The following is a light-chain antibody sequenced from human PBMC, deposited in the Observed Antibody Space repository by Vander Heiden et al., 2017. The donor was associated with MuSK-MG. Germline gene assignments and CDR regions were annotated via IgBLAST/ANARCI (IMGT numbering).Light chain of an antibody. CDR3: QQYYNIPWT. V-gene: IGKV4-1*01. Sequence: DISMIQSLHSLAVSLGERATIYPKSRQTVLYSSNNKNYLAWYQQKPGQPPNLLIYWASTRESGVPDRFSGSGSGTDFTLTINSLQAEDVAVYYCQQYYNIPWTFGRGTKVEIK. J-gene: IGKJ1*01. CDR2: WAS. CDR1: QTVLYSSNNKNY.